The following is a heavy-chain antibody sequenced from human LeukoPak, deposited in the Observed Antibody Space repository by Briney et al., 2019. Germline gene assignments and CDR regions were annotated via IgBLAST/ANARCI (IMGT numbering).Heavy chain of an antibody. CDR1: GSSLSNGFY. Sequence: ASETLSLTCALSGSSLSNGFYWGWIRQPPGKGLEWIGSIFHTGNTYYNPSITSRLTISVNTSKYQFSLQLRSVTAADTAVYYCARLRYSGSSLGAFDYWGQGTLVTVSS. J-gene: IGHJ4*02. D-gene: IGHD1-26*01. CDR3: ARLRYSGSSLGAFDY. V-gene: IGHV4-38-2*01. CDR2: IFHTGNT.